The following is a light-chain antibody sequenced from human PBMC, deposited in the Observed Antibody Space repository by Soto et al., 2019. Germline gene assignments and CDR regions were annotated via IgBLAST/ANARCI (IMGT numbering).Light chain of an antibody. CDR2: WSS. CDR3: QQYYGSPYT. J-gene: IGKJ2*01. CDR1: QSVLSSSNNKNY. V-gene: IGKV4-1*01. Sequence: DIVMTQSPDSLAVSLGERATINCKSSQSVLSSSNNKNYLSWYQQKPRQPPKLLIYWSSTRESGVPDRFSGSGSGTDFTLTISSLQAEDVAVYYCQQYYGSPYTFGQGTKLEIK.